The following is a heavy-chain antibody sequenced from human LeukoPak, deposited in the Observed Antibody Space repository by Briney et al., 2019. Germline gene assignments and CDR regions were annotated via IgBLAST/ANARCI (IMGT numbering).Heavy chain of an antibody. CDR3: ARALYGSGSYYTSDY. CDR1: GYTFTSYG. V-gene: IGHV1-18*04. Sequence: ASVKVSCKASGYTFTSYGISWVRQAPGQGLEWMGWISAYNGNTNYAQKLQGRVTMTTDTSTSTAYMELRSLRSDDTAVHYCARALYGSGSYYTSDYWGQGTLVTVSS. D-gene: IGHD3-10*01. CDR2: ISAYNGNT. J-gene: IGHJ4*02.